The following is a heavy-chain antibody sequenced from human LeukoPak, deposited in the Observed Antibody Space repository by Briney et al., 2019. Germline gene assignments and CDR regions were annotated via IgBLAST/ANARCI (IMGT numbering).Heavy chain of an antibody. CDR2: IKSKTDGGTT. Sequence: GESLRLSCAASGFTFSNAWMSWVRQAPGKGLEWVGRIKSKTDGGTTDYAAPVKGRFTISRDDSKNTLYLQMNSLKTEDTAVYYCTTEQGYCSSTSCYSLYYYYYYGMDVWGQGTTVTVSS. D-gene: IGHD2-2*02. CDR3: TTEQGYCSSTSCYSLYYYYYYGMDV. J-gene: IGHJ6*02. V-gene: IGHV3-15*01. CDR1: GFTFSNAW.